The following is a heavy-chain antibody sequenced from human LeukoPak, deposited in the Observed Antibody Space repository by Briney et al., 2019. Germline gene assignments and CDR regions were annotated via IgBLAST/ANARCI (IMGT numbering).Heavy chain of an antibody. Sequence: SQTLSLTCAISGDSVSSNSAAWNWIRQSPSRGLEWLGRTYYRSKWYNDYAVSVKSRITINPDTSKNQFTLQLNSVTPEDTAMYYCARDSYSEGYCSGGSCHFDHWGQGTLVTVSS. J-gene: IGHJ4*02. V-gene: IGHV6-1*01. CDR1: GDSVSSNSAA. CDR2: TYYRSKWYN. D-gene: IGHD2-15*01. CDR3: ARDSYSEGYCSGGSCHFDH.